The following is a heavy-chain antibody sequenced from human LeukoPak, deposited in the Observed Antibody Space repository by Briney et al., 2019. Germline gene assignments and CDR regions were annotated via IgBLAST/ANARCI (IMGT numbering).Heavy chain of an antibody. D-gene: IGHD1-26*01. V-gene: IGHV1-18*01. CDR1: GYTFTSYG. CDR2: ISAYNGNT. CDR3: ARTQLPKWELLAYYYYYMDV. Sequence: GASVKVSCKASGYTFTSYGISWVRQAPGQGLEWMGWISAYNGNTNYAQKLQGRVTMTTDTSTSTAYMELRSLRSDDTAVYYCARTQLPKWELLAYYYYYMDVWGKGTTVTVSS. J-gene: IGHJ6*03.